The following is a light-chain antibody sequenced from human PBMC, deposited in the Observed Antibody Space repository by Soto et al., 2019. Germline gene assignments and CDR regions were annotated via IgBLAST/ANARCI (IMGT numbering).Light chain of an antibody. CDR2: GAS. CDR1: QSVSSSY. V-gene: IGKV3-20*01. Sequence: EIVLTQSPGTLSLSPGERATLSCRASQSVSSSYLAWYQQKPGQAPRLLIYGASSRATGIPDRFSGSGSETDFTLTISRLEPEDFAVYYCQQYGSSLNFGGGTKVDIK. CDR3: QQYGSSLN. J-gene: IGKJ4*01.